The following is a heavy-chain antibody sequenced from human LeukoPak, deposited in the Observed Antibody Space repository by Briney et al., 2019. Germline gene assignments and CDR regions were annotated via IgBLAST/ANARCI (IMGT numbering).Heavy chain of an antibody. V-gene: IGHV6-1*01. CDR3: AKSTFGGVIVVPFDY. D-gene: IGHD3-16*02. CDR2: TYYRSKWYY. CDR1: GDSVCSNNAA. Sequence: SQTLSVTCVISGDSVCSNNAAWNWIRQSPSRGLEWLGRTYYRSKWYYDYAVSVKSRIIINPDTSKNQFSLQLTSVTPEDTAVYYCAKSTFGGVIVVPFDYWGQGTLVTVSS. J-gene: IGHJ4*02.